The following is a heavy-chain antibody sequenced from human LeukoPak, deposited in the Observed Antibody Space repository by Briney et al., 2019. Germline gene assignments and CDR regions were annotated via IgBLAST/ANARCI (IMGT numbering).Heavy chain of an antibody. Sequence: ASVKVSCKASGYTFTSYGISWVRQAPGQGLEWMGWISAGNGNTKYSQKLQGRVTMTTDTSTSTAYMELRSLRSDDTAVYYCARDLGAVRGVIITRFDYWGQGTLVTVSS. J-gene: IGHJ4*02. CDR2: ISAGNGNT. V-gene: IGHV1-18*01. D-gene: IGHD3-10*01. CDR3: ARDLGAVRGVIITRFDY. CDR1: GYTFTSYG.